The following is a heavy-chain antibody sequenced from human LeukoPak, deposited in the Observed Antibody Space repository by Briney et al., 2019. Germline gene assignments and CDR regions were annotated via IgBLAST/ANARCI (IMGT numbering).Heavy chain of an antibody. J-gene: IGHJ5*02. V-gene: IGHV3-48*01. CDR2: ISSSSSTI. CDR1: GFTFSSYS. CDR3: ARDPDIVVVPAAEP. D-gene: IGHD2-2*01. Sequence: AGGSLRLSCAASGFTFSSYSINWVRQAPGKGLEWVSYISSSSSTIYYADSVKGRFTISRDNAKNSLYLQMYSLRAEDTAVYYCARDPDIVVVPAAEPWGQGTLVTVSS.